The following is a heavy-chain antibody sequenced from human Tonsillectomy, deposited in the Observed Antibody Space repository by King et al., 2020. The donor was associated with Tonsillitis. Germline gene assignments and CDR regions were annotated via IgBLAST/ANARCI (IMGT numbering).Heavy chain of an antibody. J-gene: IGHJ6*02. V-gene: IGHV3-30-3*01. CDR3: ARATLGVWGTYLYLWVFYDIDV. CDR1: GLTFSSYA. Sequence: QLVESGGGVVQHGRSLRLSCAASGLTFSSYAMHWVRQAPGKGLEWVAVISYDGSNKYYADSVKGRSTISRDNAKNKLYLQMNSLRAEDTAVDYCARATLGVWGTYLYLWVFYDIDVWRQGTTVTVCS. CDR2: ISYDGSNK. D-gene: IGHD3-16*01.